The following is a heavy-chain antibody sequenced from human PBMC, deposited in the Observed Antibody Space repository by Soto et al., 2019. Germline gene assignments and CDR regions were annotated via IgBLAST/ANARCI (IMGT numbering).Heavy chain of an antibody. J-gene: IGHJ6*02. CDR1: GFTVSSTY. CDR3: AKDLGPLRLLNYYFYGLDV. Sequence: PGGSLRLSCNASGFTVSSTYMSWVRQAPGMGLEWVAVIESGGSTHYADSVKVRFTISRDIPKTMIYLQLHTLRAEDTAVYYCAKDLGPLRLLNYYFYGLDVWGQGTTVTVSS. V-gene: IGHV3-53*01. CDR2: IESGGST. D-gene: IGHD2-15*01.